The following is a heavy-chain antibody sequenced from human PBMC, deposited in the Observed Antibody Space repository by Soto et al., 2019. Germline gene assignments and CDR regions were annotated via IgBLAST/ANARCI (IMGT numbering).Heavy chain of an antibody. CDR3: AKDFKHDYGDYFDY. V-gene: IGHV3-30*18. D-gene: IGHD4-17*01. CDR2: ISYDGSNK. Sequence: PGGSLRLSCAASGFTFSSYGMHWVRQAPGKGLEWVAVISYDGSNKYYADSVKGRFTISRDNSKNTLYLQMNSLRAEDTAVYYCAKDFKHDYGDYFDYWGQGTLVTVSS. J-gene: IGHJ4*02. CDR1: GFTFSSYG.